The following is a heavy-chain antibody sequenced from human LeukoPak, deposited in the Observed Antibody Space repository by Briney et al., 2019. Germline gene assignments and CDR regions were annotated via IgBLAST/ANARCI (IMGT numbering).Heavy chain of an antibody. CDR1: GCTFSNYG. CDR2: TSDSGGRT. Sequence: GGSLRLSCAASGCTFSNYGMSWVRQAPGKGLEWVAGTSDSGGRTNYADSVKGRFTISRDNPKNTLYLQMNSLRAEDTAVYFCAERGVVIRVILVGFHKEAYYFDSWGQGALVTVSS. CDR3: AERGVVIRVILVGFHKEAYYFDS. J-gene: IGHJ4*02. V-gene: IGHV3-23*01. D-gene: IGHD3-22*01.